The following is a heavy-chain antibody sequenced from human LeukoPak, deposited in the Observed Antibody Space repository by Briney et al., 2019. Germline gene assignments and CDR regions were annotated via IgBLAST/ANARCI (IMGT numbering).Heavy chain of an antibody. CDR1: GFTFNSYA. CDR3: ARASDRMYDEFWEGYFSSFDF. V-gene: IGHV3-30-3*01. Sequence: GRSLRLSCAASGFTFNSYAMHWVRQGPGKGLEWVAVMAHDGSNIYYAGSVQSRFTISRDDSQDTLYLQMNSLILEDTAVYYCARASDRMYDEFWEGYFSSFDFWGQGTLVTVSS. CDR2: MAHDGSNI. D-gene: IGHD3-3*01. J-gene: IGHJ4*02.